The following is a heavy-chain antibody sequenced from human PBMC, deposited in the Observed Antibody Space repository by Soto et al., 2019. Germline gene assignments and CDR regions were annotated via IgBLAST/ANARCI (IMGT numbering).Heavy chain of an antibody. D-gene: IGHD5-18*01. V-gene: IGHV1-18*04. CDR2: ISAYNGNT. J-gene: IGHJ6*02. CDR1: GYTLTSYG. Sequence: ASVKVSCKVSGYTLTSYGISWVRQAPGQRLQQMGWISAYNGNTNYAQKLQGRVTMTTGTSTSTAYMELRSLRSDDTAVYYCARDHGYGYGYNYYGMDVWGQVTTVTISS. CDR3: ARDHGYGYGYNYYGMDV.